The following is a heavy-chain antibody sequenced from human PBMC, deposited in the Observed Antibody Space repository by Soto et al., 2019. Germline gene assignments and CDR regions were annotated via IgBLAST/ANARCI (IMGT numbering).Heavy chain of an antibody. CDR2: ISGYNDYT. J-gene: IGHJ4*02. D-gene: IGHD3-22*01. V-gene: IGHV1-18*01. Sequence: GASVKVSCKASGYTFIRYGITWVRQAPGQGLEWMGWISGYNDYTNYAQKLQGRVTMTTDTSTSTAYMELRSLRSDDTAVYYCARGASYYDSSGYYPSDYWGQGTLVTVSS. CDR3: ARGASYYDSSGYYPSDY. CDR1: GYTFIRYG.